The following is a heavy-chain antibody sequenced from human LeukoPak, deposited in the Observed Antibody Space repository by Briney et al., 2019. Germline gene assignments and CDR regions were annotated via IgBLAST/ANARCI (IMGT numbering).Heavy chain of an antibody. CDR2: VSVSGDIS. CDR1: GFTFSSFA. Sequence: PGGSLRLSCAASGFTFSSFAMSWVRQAPEKGLEWVSAVSVSGDISYYADSVKGRFTISRDNSKNTLYLQMNSLRAEDTAVYYCARGRDLLPTPDFDYWGQGTLVTVSS. J-gene: IGHJ4*02. D-gene: IGHD1-26*01. V-gene: IGHV3-23*01. CDR3: ARGRDLLPTPDFDY.